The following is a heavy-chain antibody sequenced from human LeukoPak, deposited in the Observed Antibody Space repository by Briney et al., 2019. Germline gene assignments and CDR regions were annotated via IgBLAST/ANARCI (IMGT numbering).Heavy chain of an antibody. V-gene: IGHV3-7*03. D-gene: IGHD3-10*01. Sequence: PGGSLRLSCAASGFTFSSYWMSWVRQAPGKGLEWVANIKQDGSQKYYVDSVKGRFTISRDNANNLLYLQMNSLRAEDTAVYYCAKPPRGSGEDYWGQGTLVTVSS. CDR1: GFTFSSYW. CDR2: IKQDGSQK. CDR3: AKPPRGSGEDY. J-gene: IGHJ4*02.